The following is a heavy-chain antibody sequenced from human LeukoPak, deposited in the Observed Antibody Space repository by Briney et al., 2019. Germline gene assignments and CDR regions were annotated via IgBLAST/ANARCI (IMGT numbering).Heavy chain of an antibody. J-gene: IGHJ3*02. V-gene: IGHV3-64D*06. CDR2: IVSTGGST. Sequence: GGSLRLSCSASGFTFSGYAMHWVRQAPGKGLEHVSVIVSTGGSTYYADSVKGRFTISRDNSKNTLYLQMSSLRAEDTAVYYCVKSYSSSWYAFDIWAQGTMVTVSS. CDR3: VKSYSSSWYAFDI. D-gene: IGHD6-13*01. CDR1: GFTFSGYA.